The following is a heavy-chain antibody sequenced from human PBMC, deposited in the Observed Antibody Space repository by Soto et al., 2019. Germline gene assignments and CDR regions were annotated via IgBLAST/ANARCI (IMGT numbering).Heavy chain of an antibody. CDR1: GYSFTSYG. V-gene: IGHV1-58*02. CDR2: IVVGSGNT. J-gene: IGHJ6*03. CDR3: AAESGYEGSGSYWNYYYMDV. D-gene: IGHD3-10*01. Sequence: GASVKVSCKASGYSFTSYGISWVRQAPGQGLEWMGWIVVGSGNTNYAQKFQERVTITRDMSTSTAYMELSSLRSEDTAVYYCAAESGYEGSGSYWNYYYMDVWGKGTTVTVSS.